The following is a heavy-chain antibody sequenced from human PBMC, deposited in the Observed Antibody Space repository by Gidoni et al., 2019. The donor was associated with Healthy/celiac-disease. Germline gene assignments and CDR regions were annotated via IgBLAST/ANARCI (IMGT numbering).Heavy chain of an antibody. CDR3: ARHEMATLDAFDI. CDR1: GGSISSSSYY. D-gene: IGHD5-12*01. Sequence: QLQLQESGPGLVKPSETLSLTCTVSGGSISSSSYYWGWIRQPPGKGLEWIGSIYYSGSTYYNPSLKSRVTISVDTSKNQFSLKLSSVTAADTAVYYCARHEMATLDAFDIWGQGTMVTVSS. CDR2: IYYSGST. J-gene: IGHJ3*02. V-gene: IGHV4-39*01.